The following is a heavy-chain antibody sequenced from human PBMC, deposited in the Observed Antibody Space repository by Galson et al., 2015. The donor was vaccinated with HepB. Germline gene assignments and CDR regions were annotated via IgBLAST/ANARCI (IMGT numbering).Heavy chain of an antibody. CDR3: ERVLSTSWASGFDY. J-gene: IGHJ4*02. CDR2: ISSSGYYT. V-gene: IGHV3-21*01. Sequence: GKGLEWVSSISSSGYYTDYADSVKGRFTISRDNAKNSLFLQMSSLRADDTAVYYCERVLSTSWASGFDYWGQGTLVTVS. D-gene: IGHD2-2*01.